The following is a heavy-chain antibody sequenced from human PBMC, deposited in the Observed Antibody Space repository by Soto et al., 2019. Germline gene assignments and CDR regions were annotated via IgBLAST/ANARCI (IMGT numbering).Heavy chain of an antibody. J-gene: IGHJ6*02. Sequence: QVQLVESGGGVVQPGRSRRLSCAASGFTVSSYAMHWVRQAPGKGLEWVAVISYDGSNKYYADSVKGRFTISRDNSKNTLYLQMNSLSAEDSAVYYCARDWGRGMDYYYGMDVWGQGTTVTVAS. CDR3: ARDWGRGMDYYYGMDV. D-gene: IGHD3-16*01. V-gene: IGHV3-30-3*01. CDR1: GFTVSSYA. CDR2: ISYDGSNK.